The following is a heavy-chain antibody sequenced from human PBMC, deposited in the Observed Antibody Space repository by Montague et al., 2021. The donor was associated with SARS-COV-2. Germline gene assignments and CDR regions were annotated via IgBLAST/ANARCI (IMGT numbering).Heavy chain of an antibody. CDR2: IYYTGET. CDR3: ARFWSGYVDK. CDR1: GGSIRSYY. Sequence: SETLSLTCSFSGGSIRSYYWSWIRLPPGKALEWLGYIYYTGETTXNPSLKSRVTISVDTSRSQFSLRLTSATAADTAVYFCARFWSGYVDKWSQGTLVTVSS. V-gene: IGHV4-59*01. D-gene: IGHD3-3*01. J-gene: IGHJ4*02.